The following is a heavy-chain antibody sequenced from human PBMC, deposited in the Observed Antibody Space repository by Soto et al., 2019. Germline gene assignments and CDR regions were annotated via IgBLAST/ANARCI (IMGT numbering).Heavy chain of an antibody. CDR3: TTEYSGYDYFDWYYYYMDV. V-gene: IGHV3-15*01. CDR2: IKSKTDGGTT. Sequence: GGSLRLSCAASGFTFSNAWMSWVRQAPGKGLEWVGRIKSKTDGGTTDYAAPVKGRFTISRDDSKNTLYLQMNSLKTEDTAVYYCTTEYSGYDYFDWYYYYMDVWGKGTTVTVSS. J-gene: IGHJ6*03. D-gene: IGHD5-12*01. CDR1: GFTFSNAW.